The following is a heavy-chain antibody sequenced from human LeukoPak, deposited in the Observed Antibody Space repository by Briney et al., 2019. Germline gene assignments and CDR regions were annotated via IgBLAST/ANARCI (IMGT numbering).Heavy chain of an antibody. D-gene: IGHD4-11*01. V-gene: IGHV1-2*02. CDR2: IYPNSGGT. CDR3: VAVTYSNYDDFDY. J-gene: IGHJ4*02. Sequence: ASVRVSCMASGYTFTGNYMHWVRQAPGQGLEWMGWIYPNSGGTKYALKFQGRVTMARDTSISTAYLDLSSLTSDDTAVYFCVAVTYSNYDDFDYWGQGTLVTVSS. CDR1: GYTFTGNY.